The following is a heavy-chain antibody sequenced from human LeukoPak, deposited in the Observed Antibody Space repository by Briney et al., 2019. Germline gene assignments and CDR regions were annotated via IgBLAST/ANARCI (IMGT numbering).Heavy chain of an antibody. Sequence: GASEKVSCKASGYTFTGYYMHWVRQAPGQGLEWMGWINLNHGGTNYAQKLQGRVTMTRDTSISKAYMELSRLRSDDTAVYYCARVPKIYGSGSYYSVGNWFDPWGQGTLVTVSS. D-gene: IGHD3-10*01. CDR2: INLNHGGT. CDR3: ARVPKIYGSGSYYSVGNWFDP. J-gene: IGHJ5*02. V-gene: IGHV1-2*02. CDR1: GYTFTGYY.